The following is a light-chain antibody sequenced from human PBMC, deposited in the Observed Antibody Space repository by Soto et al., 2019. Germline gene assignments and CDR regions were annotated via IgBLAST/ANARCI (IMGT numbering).Light chain of an antibody. V-gene: IGKV1-39*01. CDR2: DAS. CDR1: QSISSD. Sequence: DIQMTQSPSSLSASVGDRVTITCRASQSISSDLNWYHQKPGKAPKLLIYDASSLQSGVPSRFSGSGSGTDFTLTISSLQPEDFATYFCQQSYSTPYTFGQGTKVDNK. J-gene: IGKJ2*01. CDR3: QQSYSTPYT.